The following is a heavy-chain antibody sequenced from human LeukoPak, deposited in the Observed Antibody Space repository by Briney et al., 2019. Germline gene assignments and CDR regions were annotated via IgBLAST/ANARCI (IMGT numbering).Heavy chain of an antibody. D-gene: IGHD6-13*01. CDR3: ARRRAHSSSYFDY. CDR2: IYYSGST. Sequence: PSETLSLTCAVSGGSISSSNYHWGWIRQPPGKGLEWIGSIYYSGSTYYNPSLKSRVTISVDTSKNYFSLKLNSVTAADRAVYYCARRRAHSSSYFDYWGQGTLVTVSS. J-gene: IGHJ4*02. V-gene: IGHV4-39*02. CDR1: GGSISSSNYH.